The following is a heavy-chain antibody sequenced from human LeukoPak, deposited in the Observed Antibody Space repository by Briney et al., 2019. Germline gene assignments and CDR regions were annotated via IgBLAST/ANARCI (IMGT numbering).Heavy chain of an antibody. V-gene: IGHV3-30-3*01. CDR1: GFTFSGYT. D-gene: IGHD3-3*01. J-gene: IGHJ3*02. CDR2: MSNDGSIK. Sequence: HPGGSLRLSCAASGFTFSGYTIHWVRQAPGKGLEWVAVMSNDGSIKKYANSVKGRFTISRDNSKNTLYLQMDSLGAEDTAVYYCARELTIFGVVIQRYDTFDIWGQGTMVTVSS. CDR3: ARELTIFGVVIQRYDTFDI.